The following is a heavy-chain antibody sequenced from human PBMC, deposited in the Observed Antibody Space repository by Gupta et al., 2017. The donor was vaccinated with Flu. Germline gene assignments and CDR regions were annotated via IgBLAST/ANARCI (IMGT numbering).Heavy chain of an antibody. CDR2: IYYSGSA. J-gene: IGHJ2*01. CDR1: GGSLSTEGYY. CDR3: ARDRIAPARRYCDL. Sequence: QVQLQESGPGLVKPSQTLSLSCSVSGGSLSTEGYYWSWIRQVPGKGLEWLGYIYYSGSAYYTPSLKSRLSMSVDTSAKQFSLKLTSVTAADTAVYYCARDRIAPARRYCDLWGPGTQVTVSA. V-gene: IGHV4-31*03. D-gene: IGHD6-13*01.